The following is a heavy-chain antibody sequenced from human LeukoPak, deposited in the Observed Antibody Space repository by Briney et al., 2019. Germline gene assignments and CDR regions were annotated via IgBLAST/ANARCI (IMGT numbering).Heavy chain of an antibody. J-gene: IGHJ5*02. CDR2: IYHSGST. Sequence: SETLSLTCTVSGYSISSGYYWGWIRQPPGKGLEWIGSIYHSGSTYYNPSLKSRVTISVDTSKNQFSLKLSSVTAADTAVYYCASIQWELPDWVWFDPWGQGTLVTVSS. CDR1: GYSISSGYY. V-gene: IGHV4-38-2*02. D-gene: IGHD1-26*01. CDR3: ASIQWELPDWVWFDP.